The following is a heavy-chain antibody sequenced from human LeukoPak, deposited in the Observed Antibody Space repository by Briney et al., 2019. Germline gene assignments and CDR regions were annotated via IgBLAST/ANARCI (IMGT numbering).Heavy chain of an antibody. D-gene: IGHD3-10*01. V-gene: IGHV4-30-2*01. CDR3: ARERLYYGSGLNWFDP. CDR1: GGSISSGGYS. J-gene: IGHJ5*02. CDR2: IYHSGST. Sequence: SQTLSLTCAVSGGSISSGGYSWSWTRQPPGKGLEWIGYIYHSGSTYYNPSLKSRVTISVDRSKNQFSLKLSSVTAADTAVYYCARERLYYGSGLNWFDPWGQGTLVTVSS.